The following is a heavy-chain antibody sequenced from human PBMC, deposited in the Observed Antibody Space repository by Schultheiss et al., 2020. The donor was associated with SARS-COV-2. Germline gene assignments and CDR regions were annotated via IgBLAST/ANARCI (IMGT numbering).Heavy chain of an antibody. CDR1: GFTFSNAW. CDR3: ARDQGGYSPTDFDY. D-gene: IGHD5-18*01. Sequence: GGSLRLSCAASGFTFSNAWMSWVRQAPGKGLEWVSRINSDGSSTSYADSVKGRFTISRDNAKNTLYLQMNSLRAEDTAVYYCARDQGGYSPTDFDYWGQGTLVTVSS. V-gene: IGHV3-74*01. CDR2: INSDGSST. J-gene: IGHJ4*02.